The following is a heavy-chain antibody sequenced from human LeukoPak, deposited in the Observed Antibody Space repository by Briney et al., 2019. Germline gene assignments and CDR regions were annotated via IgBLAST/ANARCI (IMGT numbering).Heavy chain of an antibody. CDR3: ARASYSYDINGWVPFDY. D-gene: IGHD3-22*01. Sequence: SETLSLTCTVSGNSISSGYNYWSWIRQPAGKGLEWIGRIYTSGSTNYNPSLKSRVTIAGDTSKNQFSLRLSSVTAADTAVYYCARASYSYDINGWVPFDYWGQGTLVTVSS. CDR1: GNSISSGYNY. CDR2: IYTSGST. V-gene: IGHV4-61*02. J-gene: IGHJ4*02.